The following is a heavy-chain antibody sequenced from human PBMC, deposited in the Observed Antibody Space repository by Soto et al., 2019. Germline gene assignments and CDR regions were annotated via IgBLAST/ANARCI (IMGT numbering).Heavy chain of an antibody. CDR1: GGTFSSET. V-gene: IGHV1-69*13. D-gene: IGHD2-2*02. J-gene: IGHJ5*02. Sequence: ASVKVSCKASGGTFSSETITWVRQAPGQGLEWMGGIIPITDTANYAQNFQGRVTITADESTSTVYMELSSLRSEDTAVYYCATLVPAPIKLFPRLGWFDPWGQGTLVTVSS. CDR3: ATLVPAPIKLFPRLGWFDP. CDR2: IIPITDTA.